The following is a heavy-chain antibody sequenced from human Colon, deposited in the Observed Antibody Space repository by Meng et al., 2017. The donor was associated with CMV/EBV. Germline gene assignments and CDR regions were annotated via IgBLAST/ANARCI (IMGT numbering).Heavy chain of an antibody. CDR1: VASLIGTNW. Sequence: QVQLQESGPGLVKPSGTLSLTCVVSVASLIGTNWWNWVRQPPGRGLEWIGEIFHDGTTNYNPSLKSRVTISIDKSKNQFSLKVTSVTAADTAVYFCGDPPAGYWGQGVLVTVSS. CDR2: IFHDGTT. J-gene: IGHJ4*02. V-gene: IGHV4-4*02. CDR3: GDPPAGY.